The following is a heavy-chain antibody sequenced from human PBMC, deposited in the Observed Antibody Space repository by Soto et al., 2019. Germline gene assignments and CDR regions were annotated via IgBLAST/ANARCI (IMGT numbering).Heavy chain of an antibody. V-gene: IGHV4-31*03. J-gene: IGHJ4*02. D-gene: IGHD3-10*01. Sequence: PSETLSLTCTVSGGSISSGGYYWSWIRQHPGKGLEWIGYIYYSGSTYYNPSLKSRVTISVDTSKNQFSLKLSSVTAADTAVYYSARGYGSIFDYWGPGTLVPVSS. CDR1: GGSISSGGYY. CDR2: IYYSGST. CDR3: ARGYGSIFDY.